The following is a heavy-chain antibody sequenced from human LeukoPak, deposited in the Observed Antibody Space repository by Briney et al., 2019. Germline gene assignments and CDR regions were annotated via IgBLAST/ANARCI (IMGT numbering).Heavy chain of an antibody. V-gene: IGHV1-2*02. CDR2: INPNSGGT. Sequence: LVASVKVSCKASGYTFTGYYMHWVRQAPGQGLEWMGWINPNSGGTNYAQKFQGRVTMTRDTSISTAYMELSRLRSDDTAVYYCARDTYPGDRYRGMDVSGQGTTVTVSS. CDR3: ARDTYPGDRYRGMDV. D-gene: IGHD2-21*01. CDR1: GYTFTGYY. J-gene: IGHJ6*02.